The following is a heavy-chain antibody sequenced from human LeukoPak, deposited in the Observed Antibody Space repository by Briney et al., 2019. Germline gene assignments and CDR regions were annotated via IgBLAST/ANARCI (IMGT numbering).Heavy chain of an antibody. J-gene: IGHJ4*02. Sequence: GGSLRLSCAASGFTFSSYWMSWVRQAPGKGLEWVANIKQDGSEKYYVDSVKGRFTISRDNAKNTLYLQMNSLRAEDTAVYYCAKEMTTVTSFDYWGQGTLVTVSS. D-gene: IGHD4-17*01. V-gene: IGHV3-7*03. CDR1: GFTFSSYW. CDR2: IKQDGSEK. CDR3: AKEMTTVTSFDY.